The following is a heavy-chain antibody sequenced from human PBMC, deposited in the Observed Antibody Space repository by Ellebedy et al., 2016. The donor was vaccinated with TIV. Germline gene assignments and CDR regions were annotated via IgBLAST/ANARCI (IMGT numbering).Heavy chain of an antibody. V-gene: IGHV4-31*03. D-gene: IGHD3-3*01. J-gene: IGHJ4*02. CDR2: IYYSGST. CDR3: ARAYDTPREYYFDY. CDR1: GGSISSGGYY. Sequence: LRLXXTVSGGSISSGGYYWSWIRQHPGKGLEWIGYIYYSGSTYYNPSLKSRVTISVDTSKNQFSLKLSSVTAADTAVYYCARAYDTPREYYFDYWGQGTLVTVSS.